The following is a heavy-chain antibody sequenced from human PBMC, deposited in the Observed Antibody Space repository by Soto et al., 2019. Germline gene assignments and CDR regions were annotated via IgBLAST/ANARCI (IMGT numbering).Heavy chain of an antibody. Sequence: QGQLVESGGGVVQPGRSLRLSCSASGFIFGTYGMDWVRQAPGKGLEWVALISYDGNKEFYADSVKGLFTISRDNSSNILYLHMHSIKPTDTAIYDCAKDTAKSVDYYDFSGLDVWGPATTVSVSS. J-gene: IGHJ6*02. CDR3: AKDTAKSVDYYDFSGLDV. CDR2: ISYDGNKE. CDR1: GFIFGTYG. D-gene: IGHD2-21*02. V-gene: IGHV3-30*18.